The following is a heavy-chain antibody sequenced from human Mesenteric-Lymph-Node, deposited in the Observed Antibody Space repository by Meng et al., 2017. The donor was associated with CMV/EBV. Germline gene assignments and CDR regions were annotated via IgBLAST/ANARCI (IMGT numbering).Heavy chain of an antibody. V-gene: IGHV3-49*04. CDR3: TRDLGGKIDYDFWSGNYYYYYGMDV. J-gene: IGHJ6*02. Sequence: GGSLRLSCTASGFTFGDYAMSWVRQAPGKGLEWVGFIRSKAYGGTTEYAASVKGRFTISRDDSKSIAYLQMNSLKTEDTAVYYCTRDLGGKIDYDFWSGNYYYYYGMDVWGQGTTVTVSS. CDR2: IRSKAYGGTT. D-gene: IGHD3-3*01. CDR1: GFTFGDYA.